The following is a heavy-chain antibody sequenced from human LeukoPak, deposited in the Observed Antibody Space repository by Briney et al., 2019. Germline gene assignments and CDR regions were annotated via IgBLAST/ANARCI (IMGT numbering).Heavy chain of an antibody. V-gene: IGHV4-4*07. D-gene: IGHD1-1*01. CDR3: ARGKQNAVDY. Sequence: PSETLSLTCTVSSGSISGSYYWSWIRQPAGKGLEWIGRIYASGSTNYDPSLKSRVTISVDKSNNQFSLVVTSVTAADTAVYYCARGKQNAVDYWGQGILVTVSS. J-gene: IGHJ4*02. CDR2: IYASGST. CDR1: SGSISGSYY.